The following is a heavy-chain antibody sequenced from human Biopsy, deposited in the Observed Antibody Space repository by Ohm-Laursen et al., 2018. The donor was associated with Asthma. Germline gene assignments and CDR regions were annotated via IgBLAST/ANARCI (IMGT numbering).Heavy chain of an antibody. Sequence: SSVKVSCKASGGTFSSYAISWVRQAPGQGLEWMGGIIPNFGTANYAQKFQGRVTITADESTSTAYMELSSLRSEDTAVYYCARDPHNSYLASLRTKFNYYYYGMDVWGQGTTVTVSS. J-gene: IGHJ6*02. CDR2: IIPNFGTA. D-gene: IGHD1-7*01. V-gene: IGHV1-69*01. CDR3: ARDPHNSYLASLRTKFNYYYYGMDV. CDR1: GGTFSSYA.